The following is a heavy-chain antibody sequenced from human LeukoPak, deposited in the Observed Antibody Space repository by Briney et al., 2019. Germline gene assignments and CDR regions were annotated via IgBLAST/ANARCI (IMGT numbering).Heavy chain of an antibody. Sequence: TGGSLRLSCAASGFTLSSHIMHWVRQAPGKGLEWVAVISCDGTNKFYADSMKGRFTISRDNSKDTLYLQMNSLRAEDTAVYYCARDLPFYDSSVYYTAWGQGTLVTVSA. D-gene: IGHD3-22*01. CDR3: ARDLPFYDSSVYYTA. CDR2: ISCDGTNK. CDR1: GFTLSSHI. J-gene: IGHJ4*02. V-gene: IGHV3-30*04.